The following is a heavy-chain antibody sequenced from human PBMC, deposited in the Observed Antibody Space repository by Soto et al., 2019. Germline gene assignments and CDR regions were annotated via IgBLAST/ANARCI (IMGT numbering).Heavy chain of an antibody. Sequence: QVQLQQWGAGLLKPSETLSLTCAVYGGSFSGYYWSWIRQPPGKGLEWIGEINHSGSTNYNPSLKSRVTISVDMSKNQFSLKLSSVTAAYTAVYYCSRGFGELLNGIKFAFDIWGQGTMVTVSS. CDR1: GGSFSGYY. CDR3: SRGFGELLNGIKFAFDI. J-gene: IGHJ3*02. V-gene: IGHV4-34*01. CDR2: INHSGST. D-gene: IGHD3-10*01.